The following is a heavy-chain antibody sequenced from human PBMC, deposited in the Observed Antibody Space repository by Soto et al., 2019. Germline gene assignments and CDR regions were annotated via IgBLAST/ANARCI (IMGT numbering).Heavy chain of an antibody. Sequence: SVEASSEACGDGFESRYMRWARQAPGQGLEWMGIINPSGGSTSYAQKFQGRVTMTRDTSTSTVYMELSSLRSEDTAVYYCARGPYIAAAGPWGQGTLVTVSS. D-gene: IGHD6-13*01. CDR2: INPSGGST. CDR3: ARGPYIAAAGP. CDR1: GDGFESRY. V-gene: IGHV1-46*02. J-gene: IGHJ4*02.